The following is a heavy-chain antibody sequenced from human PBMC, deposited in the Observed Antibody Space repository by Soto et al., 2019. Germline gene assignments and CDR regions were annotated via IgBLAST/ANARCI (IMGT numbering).Heavy chain of an antibody. CDR2: ISYSGST. CDR1: NASMSLHF. Sequence: SLTCSVTNASMSLHFWSWTRQPKEKGLEWIGYISYSGSTNYNPSLKSRVTISGDTAKRQFSLELRSVTAADAAVDYCSTLVLVAATGLFATCGQGTLVTGS. V-gene: IGHV4-59*11. CDR3: STLVLVAATGLFAT. J-gene: IGHJ5*02. D-gene: IGHD2-15*01.